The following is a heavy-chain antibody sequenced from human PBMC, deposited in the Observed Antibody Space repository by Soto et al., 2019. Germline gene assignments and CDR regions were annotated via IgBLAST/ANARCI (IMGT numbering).Heavy chain of an antibody. CDR2: ISGSGGST. CDR1: GFTFSSYA. D-gene: IGHD1-26*01. V-gene: IGHV3-23*01. J-gene: IGHJ4*02. Sequence: GGSLRLSCAASGFTFSSYAMTWVRQAPGKGLEWVSVISGSGGSTYYADSVKGRFTISRDNSKNTLYLQMNRLRVEDTAVYYCANGGTYYSLHYWGQGTLVTVPQ. CDR3: ANGGTYYSLHY.